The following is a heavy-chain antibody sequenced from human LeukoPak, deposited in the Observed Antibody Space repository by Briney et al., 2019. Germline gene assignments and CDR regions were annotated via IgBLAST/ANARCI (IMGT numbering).Heavy chain of an antibody. Sequence: GASVKVSCKASGYTFTSYYIHWVRQPPGQGLEWVGIINPSGDPTTYAQKFQGRVTMTSDMSTSTVYMELSSLRSEDTAVYYCARSSGYYSSLFYMHVWGKGTTVTVSS. D-gene: IGHD3-22*01. J-gene: IGHJ6*03. CDR3: ARSSGYYSSLFYMHV. V-gene: IGHV1-46*01. CDR2: INPSGDPT. CDR1: GYTFTSYY.